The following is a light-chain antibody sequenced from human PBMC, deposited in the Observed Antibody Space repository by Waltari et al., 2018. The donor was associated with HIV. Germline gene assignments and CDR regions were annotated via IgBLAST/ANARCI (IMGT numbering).Light chain of an antibody. J-gene: IGLJ2*01. CDR1: RSDVGGYNL. CDR2: EVS. V-gene: IGLV2-23*02. CDR3: CAYAGSTTYVI. Sequence: QSALTQPASVSGSPRQSTTIPCTGTRSDVGGYNLVSCYQQHPGKAPKLMIYEVSKRPSGVSNRFSGSKSGNTASLTISGLQAEDEADYYCCAYAGSTTYVIFGGGTKLTVL.